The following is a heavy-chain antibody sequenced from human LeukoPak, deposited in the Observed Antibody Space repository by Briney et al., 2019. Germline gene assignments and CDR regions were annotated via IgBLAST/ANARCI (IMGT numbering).Heavy chain of an antibody. V-gene: IGHV1-69*05. CDR3: ATRGYCSSTSCPRTQYYYYYYMDV. CDR1: GGTFSSYA. D-gene: IGHD2-2*01. J-gene: IGHJ6*03. Sequence: SVKVSCKASGGTFSSYAISWVRQAPGQGLERMGRIIPIFGTANYAQKFQGRVTITTDESTSTAYMELSSLRSEDTAVYYCATRGYCSSTSCPRTQYYYYYYMDVWGKGTTVTVSS. CDR2: IIPIFGTA.